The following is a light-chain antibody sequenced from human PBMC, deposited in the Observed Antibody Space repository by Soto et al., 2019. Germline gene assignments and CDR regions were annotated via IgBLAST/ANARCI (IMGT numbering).Light chain of an antibody. Sequence: QSVMTQPPSVSAAPGQKVTIYCSGSSSNIGGNSVSWYQQLPGTAPKLLIYDDNKRPSGIPDRFSGSKSGTSATLGITGFQTGDEADYYCVSWDRSLSANVFGTGTKLTVL. V-gene: IGLV1-51*01. CDR1: SSNIGGNS. CDR3: VSWDRSLSANV. CDR2: DDN. J-gene: IGLJ1*01.